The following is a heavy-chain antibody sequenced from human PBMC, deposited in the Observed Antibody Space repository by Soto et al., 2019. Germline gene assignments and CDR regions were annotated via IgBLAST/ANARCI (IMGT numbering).Heavy chain of an antibody. D-gene: IGHD5-18*01. CDR2: IYYSGST. CDR1: GGSISSYY. Sequence: QVQLQESGPGLVKPSETLSLTCTVSGGSISSYYWSWIRQPPGKGLEWIGYIYYSGSTNYNPSLKSRVTISVDTSKNQFSLKLSSVTAADTAVYYYARGGYSYGFDYWGQGTLVTVSS. J-gene: IGHJ4*02. V-gene: IGHV4-59*01. CDR3: ARGGYSYGFDY.